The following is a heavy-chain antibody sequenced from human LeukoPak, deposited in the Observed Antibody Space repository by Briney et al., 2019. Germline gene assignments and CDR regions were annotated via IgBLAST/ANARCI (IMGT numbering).Heavy chain of an antibody. CDR1: PFTFISYA. CDR3: AKAHSWNYYLFDP. CDR2: IIGSIGRT. D-gene: IGHD1-7*01. Sequence: PGGSLRLSCAAPPFTFISYAMSWGRHAPEERLGCVSPIIGSIGRTYYAQSVRGRFSLSRDNSKNTLYLQMNSLRAEDTAIYYCAKAHSWNYYLFDPWGQGTLVTVSS. J-gene: IGHJ5*02. V-gene: IGHV3-23*01.